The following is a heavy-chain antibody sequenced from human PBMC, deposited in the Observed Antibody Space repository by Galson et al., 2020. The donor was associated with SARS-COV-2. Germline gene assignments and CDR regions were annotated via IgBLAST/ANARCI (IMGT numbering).Heavy chain of an antibody. CDR3: SKRAGILWFGESRIGMDV. CDR2: ISYDGSKK. J-gene: IGHJ6*02. V-gene: IGHV3-30*18. Sequence: SLKISCATSGFSFNNYGMHWVRQAPGKGLAWVALISYDGSKKYYADSVKGRFTISKDNFKNTLYLQMDSLRAENSAVYYCSKRAGILWFGESRIGMDVLGQWTTVAVSS. CDR1: GFSFNNYG. D-gene: IGHD3-10*01.